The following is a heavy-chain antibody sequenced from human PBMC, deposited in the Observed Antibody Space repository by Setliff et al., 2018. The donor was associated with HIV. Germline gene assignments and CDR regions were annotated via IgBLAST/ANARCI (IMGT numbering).Heavy chain of an antibody. CDR3: ALMLRGIPF. CDR2: CSGDST. V-gene: IGHV3-23*01. D-gene: IGHD3-10*01. J-gene: IGHJ4*02. Sequence: RGSLRLSCAASGFTFANFAMGWVRQAPGKGLEWVSGCSGDSTYYADSVKGRFTISRDNSKNTLYLQMNSLRGEDTGVYYCALMLRGIPFWGRGTLVTVSS. CDR1: GFTFANFA.